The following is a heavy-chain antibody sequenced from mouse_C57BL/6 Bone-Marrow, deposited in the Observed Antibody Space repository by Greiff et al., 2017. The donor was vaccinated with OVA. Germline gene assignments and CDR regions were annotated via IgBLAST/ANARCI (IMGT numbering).Heavy chain of an antibody. V-gene: IGHV5-4*01. Sequence: DVMLVESGGGLVKPGGSLKLSCAASGFTFSSYAMSWVRQTPEKRLEWVATISDGGSYTYYPDNVKGRFTISRDNAKNNLYLQMSHLRSEDTAMYYCAREGDEYCDVWGTGTTVTVSA. CDR2: ISDGGSYT. D-gene: IGHD3-3*01. CDR1: GFTFSSYA. J-gene: IGHJ1*03. CDR3: AREGDEYCDV.